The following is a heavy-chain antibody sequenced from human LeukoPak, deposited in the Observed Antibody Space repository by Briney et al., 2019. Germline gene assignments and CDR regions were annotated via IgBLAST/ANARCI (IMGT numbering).Heavy chain of an antibody. CDR1: GFTFSSYA. CDR3: ARDSRSSSLK. CDR2: IPYDGSNK. Sequence: PGRSLRLSCAASGFTFSSYAMHWVRQAPGKGLEWVAVIPYDGSNKYYADSVKGRFTISRDNSKNTLYLQMNSLRAEDTAVYYCARDSRSSSLKWGQGTLVTVSS. V-gene: IGHV3-30*04. D-gene: IGHD6-13*01. J-gene: IGHJ4*02.